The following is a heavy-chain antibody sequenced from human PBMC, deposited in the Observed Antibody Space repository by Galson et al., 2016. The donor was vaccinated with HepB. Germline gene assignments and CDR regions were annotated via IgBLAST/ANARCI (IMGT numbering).Heavy chain of an antibody. CDR3: AAIRGLPDDAFDF. CDR1: GFTFSNSI. J-gene: IGHJ3*01. Sequence: SVKVSCKASGFTFSNSIVQWLRQARGQRLEWIGWIVVGSGKTNYAQKFQERVTITRDMSTRTAYMELSSLRSGDTAVYYCAAIRGLPDDAFDFWGQGTMVIISS. V-gene: IGHV1-58*01. D-gene: IGHD3-16*01. CDR2: IVVGSGKT.